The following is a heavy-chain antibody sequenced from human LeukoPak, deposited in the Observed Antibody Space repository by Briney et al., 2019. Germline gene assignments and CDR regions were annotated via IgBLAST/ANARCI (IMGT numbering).Heavy chain of an antibody. D-gene: IGHD6-13*01. V-gene: IGHV3-43*01. J-gene: IGHJ4*02. CDR3: AKDMGSSSSSWWSFDY. Sequence: GGSLRLSCAASWFTFDVYTMHWVRQAPGKGLEGVSLIRWDGGRTDYADSVKGRFNISRDNYSNYLYLQMNRVRTQVTASYYSAKDMGSSSSSWWSFDYWGQGTPVTVSS. CDR2: IRWDGGRT. CDR1: WFTFDVYT.